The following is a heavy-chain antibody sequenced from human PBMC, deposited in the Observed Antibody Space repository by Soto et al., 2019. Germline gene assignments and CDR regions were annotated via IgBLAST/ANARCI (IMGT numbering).Heavy chain of an antibody. CDR1: GGTFSSYP. Sequence: QVQLVQSGAEVKKPGSSVKVSCKASGGTFSSYPISWVRQAPGQGLEWMGGIIPIFGTANYAQKFQGRVTITADESTSTAYMELSSLRSEDTAVYYCAREMGKGLRFYGDYEFDYWGQGTLVTVSS. CDR3: AREMGKGLRFYGDYEFDY. D-gene: IGHD4-17*01. V-gene: IGHV1-69*12. CDR2: IIPIFGTA. J-gene: IGHJ4*02.